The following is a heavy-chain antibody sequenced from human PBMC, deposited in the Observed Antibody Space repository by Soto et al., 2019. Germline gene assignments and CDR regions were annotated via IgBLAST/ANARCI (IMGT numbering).Heavy chain of an antibody. CDR2: IWYDGSNK. CDR3: ARDGRGRVGELFH. D-gene: IGHD3-10*01. CDR1: GFTFSSYG. Sequence: QVQLVESGGGVVQPGRSLRLSCAASGFTFSSYGMHWVRQAPGKGLEWVAVIWYDGSNKYYADSVKGRFTISRDNSKNTLYLQMSSLRAEDTAVYYCARDGRGRVGELFHWGQGTLVTVSS. V-gene: IGHV3-33*01. J-gene: IGHJ4*02.